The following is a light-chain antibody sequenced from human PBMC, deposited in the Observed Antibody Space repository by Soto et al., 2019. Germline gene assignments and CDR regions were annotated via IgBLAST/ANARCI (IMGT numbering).Light chain of an antibody. CDR3: QQYKSFWT. V-gene: IGKV1-5*03. J-gene: IGKJ1*01. CDR1: QSISNW. CDR2: KAS. Sequence: ASLGDIVTITCRASQSISNWLAWYQQKPGKAPKLLIYKASSLESGVPSRFSGSGSETEFTLTISSLQPDDFATYYCQQYKSFWTFGQGTKVDIK.